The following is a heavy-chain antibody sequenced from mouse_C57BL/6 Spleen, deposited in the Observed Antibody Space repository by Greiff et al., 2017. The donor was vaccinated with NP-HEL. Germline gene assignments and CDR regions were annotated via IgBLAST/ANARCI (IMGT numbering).Heavy chain of an antibody. D-gene: IGHD1-1*01. Sequence: VQLKQSGAELVRPGASVKLSCTASGFNFTDYYMHWVKQRPEQGLEWIGRIDPEDGDTEYAPKFQGKATLTADTSSNTAYLRLSSLTSEDAAVYYCTNTSVVRGDMDYWGQGTSVTVSS. CDR1: GFNFTDYY. CDR2: IDPEDGDT. CDR3: TNTSVVRGDMDY. J-gene: IGHJ4*01. V-gene: IGHV14-1*01.